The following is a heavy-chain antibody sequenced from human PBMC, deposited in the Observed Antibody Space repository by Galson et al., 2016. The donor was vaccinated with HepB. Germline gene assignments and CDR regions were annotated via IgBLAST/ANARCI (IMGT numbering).Heavy chain of an antibody. D-gene: IGHD5-24*01. CDR3: VRNAGGYNFGD. J-gene: IGHJ4*02. V-gene: IGHV1-3*01. CDR1: GYTFTNYA. Sequence: SVKVSCKAGGYTFTNYAIHWVRQAPGQSLEWMGWIAGGNGNTRYSQQFQGRVTFTRDTSASIVYMEMSSLRSEDTAVFYCVRNAGGYNFGDWGQGTRVIVSS. CDR2: IAGGNGNT.